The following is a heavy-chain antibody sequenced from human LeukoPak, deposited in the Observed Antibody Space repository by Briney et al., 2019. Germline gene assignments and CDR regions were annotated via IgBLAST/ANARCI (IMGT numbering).Heavy chain of an antibody. Sequence: SETLSLTCTVSGGSISSSSYYWGWIRQPPGKGLEWIGSIYYSGSTYYNPSLKSRVTISVDTSKNQFPLKLSSVTAADTAVYYCARMGITMVRGVIDPGDYWGQGTLVTVSS. CDR3: ARMGITMVRGVIDPGDY. CDR2: IYYSGST. J-gene: IGHJ4*02. CDR1: GGSISSSSYY. V-gene: IGHV4-39*01. D-gene: IGHD3-10*01.